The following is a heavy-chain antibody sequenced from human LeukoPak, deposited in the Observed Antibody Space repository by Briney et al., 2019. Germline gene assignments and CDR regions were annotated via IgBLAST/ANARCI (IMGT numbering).Heavy chain of an antibody. CDR2: FYYSGNT. D-gene: IGHD6-13*01. Sequence: SETLSLTCTVSSGSISSSSYYWGWIRQPPGKGLEWIGSFYYSGNTYYNPSLKSRVTISVDTSKNQFSLKLNSVTAADTAVYYCARPGYSSSWYGLYFDFWAREPWSPSPQ. V-gene: IGHV4-39*01. CDR3: ARPGYSSSWYGLYFDF. CDR1: SGSISSSSYY. J-gene: IGHJ4*02.